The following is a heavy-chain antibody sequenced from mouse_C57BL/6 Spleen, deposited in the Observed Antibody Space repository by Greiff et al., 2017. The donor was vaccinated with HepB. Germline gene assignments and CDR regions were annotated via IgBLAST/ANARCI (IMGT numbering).Heavy chain of an antibody. J-gene: IGHJ4*01. CDR1: GYSITSGYD. Sequence: EVKVEESGPGMVKPSQSLSLTCTVTGYSITSGYDWHWIRHFPGNKLEWMGYISYSGSTNYNPSLKSRISITHDTSKNHFFLKLNSVTTEDTATYYCARGDHYYAMDYWGQGTSVTVSS. V-gene: IGHV3-1*01. CDR3: ARGDHYYAMDY. CDR2: ISYSGST.